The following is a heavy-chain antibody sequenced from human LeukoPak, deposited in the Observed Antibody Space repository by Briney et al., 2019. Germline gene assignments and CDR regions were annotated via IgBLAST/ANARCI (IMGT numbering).Heavy chain of an antibody. CDR1: GFTFSSYS. CDR2: ISSSSSTI. J-gene: IGHJ4*02. V-gene: IGHV3-48*01. D-gene: IGHD2/OR15-2a*01. Sequence: PGGSLRLSCAASGFTFSSYSMNWVRQAPGKGLEWVSYISSSSSTIYYADSVKGRFTISRDNAKNSLYLQMNSLRAEDTAVYYCAVGPRRETAGTTPIDYWGQGTLVTVSS. CDR3: AVGPRRETAGTTPIDY.